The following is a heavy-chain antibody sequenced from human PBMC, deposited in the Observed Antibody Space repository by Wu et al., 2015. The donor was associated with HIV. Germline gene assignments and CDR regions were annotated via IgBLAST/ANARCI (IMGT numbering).Heavy chain of an antibody. D-gene: IGHD3-22*01. J-gene: IGHJ4*02. CDR1: GYTFTSYG. Sequence: QVQLVQSGAEVKKPGASVKVSCKASGYTFTSYGISWVRQAPGQGLEWMGWISAYNGNTNYAQKLQGRVTMTTDTSTSTAYMELRSLRSDDTAVYYCARDPRRYYDSSGYYLAFDYWGQGTLVTVSS. CDR3: ARDPRRYYDSSGYYLAFDY. V-gene: IGHV1-18*01. CDR2: ISAYNGNT.